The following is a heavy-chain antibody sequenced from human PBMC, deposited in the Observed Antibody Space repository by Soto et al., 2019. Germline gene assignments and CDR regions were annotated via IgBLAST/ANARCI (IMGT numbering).Heavy chain of an antibody. Sequence: SETLSLTCTVSGGSISTGGYYWSWIRQHSGKGMEWIGFVFYSGSTFYNPSLKSRVTISVDTSQNQFTLRLSSVTAADTAVYYCAREDSQYDYFDYWGQGTLVTVSS. J-gene: IGHJ4*02. CDR2: VFYSGST. CDR1: GGSISTGGYY. V-gene: IGHV4-31*03. D-gene: IGHD2-15*01. CDR3: AREDSQYDYFDY.